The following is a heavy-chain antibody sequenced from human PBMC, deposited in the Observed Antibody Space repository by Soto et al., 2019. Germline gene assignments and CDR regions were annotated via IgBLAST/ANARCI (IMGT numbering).Heavy chain of an antibody. Sequence: QVQLQETGPGLVKPSQTLSLTCTVSGGSISSVGYYWSWSRQHPGKGLEWVGYIYYSGSTYYNPSLTSRVTISVDTSKNQFCLKLSAVTAAGTAVYYWASDQFGYSGYDFRYFEYWGQGTLVTVSS. CDR2: IYYSGST. V-gene: IGHV4-31*03. D-gene: IGHD5-12*01. J-gene: IGHJ4*02. CDR1: GGSISSVGYY. CDR3: ASDQFGYSGYDFRYFEY.